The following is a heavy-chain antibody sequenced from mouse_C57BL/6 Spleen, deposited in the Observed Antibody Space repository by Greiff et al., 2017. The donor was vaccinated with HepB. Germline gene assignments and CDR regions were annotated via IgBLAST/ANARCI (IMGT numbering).Heavy chain of an antibody. D-gene: IGHD2-3*01. J-gene: IGHJ4*01. CDR3: ARDHDYAMDY. CDR1: GFTFSSYA. V-gene: IGHV5-4*01. CDR2: ISDGGSYT. Sequence: EVQVVESGGGLVKPGGSLKLSCAASGFTFSSYAMSWVRQTPEKRLEWVATISDGGSYTYYPDNVKGRFTISRDNAKNNLYLQMSHLKSEDTAMYYCARDHDYAMDYWGQGTSVTVSS.